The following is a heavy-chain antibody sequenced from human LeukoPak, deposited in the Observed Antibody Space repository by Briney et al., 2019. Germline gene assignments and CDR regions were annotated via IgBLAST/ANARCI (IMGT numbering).Heavy chain of an antibody. CDR1: GGSFSDYS. CDR3: ARRPNYPDY. V-gene: IGHV4-34*01. CDR2: INHSGSA. Sequence: SVTLSLTCAVFGGSFSDYSWNWIRQPPGKGLEWIGEINHSGSANYNPSLKSRVTISVDTSKNQFSLKMASVTAADTAVYFCARRPNYPDYWGRGTPVTVSS. J-gene: IGHJ4*02. D-gene: IGHD1-1*01.